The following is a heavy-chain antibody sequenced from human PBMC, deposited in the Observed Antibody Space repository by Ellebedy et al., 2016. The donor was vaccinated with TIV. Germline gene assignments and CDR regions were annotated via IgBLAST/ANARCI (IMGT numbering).Heavy chain of an antibody. V-gene: IGHV3-30-3*01. CDR3: ARLPGIVATMELYFDY. J-gene: IGHJ4*02. CDR1: GFTFSSYA. Sequence: GESLKISXAASGFTFSSYAMHWVRQAPGKGLEWVAVISYDGSNKYYADSVKGRFTISRDNSKNTLYLQMNSLRAEDTAVYYCARLPGIVATMELYFDYWGQGTLVTVSS. D-gene: IGHD5-12*01. CDR2: ISYDGSNK.